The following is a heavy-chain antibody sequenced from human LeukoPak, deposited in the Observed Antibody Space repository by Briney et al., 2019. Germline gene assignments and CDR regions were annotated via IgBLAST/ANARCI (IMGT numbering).Heavy chain of an antibody. Sequence: GGSLRLSCAASGFTFSSYAMSWVRQAPGKGLEWVSAISGSGGSTYYADSVKGRFTISRDNSKNTLYLQMNSLRAEDTAVYYCAKVSIRITFTFARFDYWGQGTLVTVSS. J-gene: IGHJ4*02. CDR1: GFTFSSYA. D-gene: IGHD3-10*01. CDR2: ISGSGGST. V-gene: IGHV3-23*01. CDR3: AKVSIRITFTFARFDY.